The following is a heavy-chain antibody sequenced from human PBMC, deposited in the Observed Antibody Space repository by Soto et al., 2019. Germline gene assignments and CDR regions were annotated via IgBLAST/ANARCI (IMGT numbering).Heavy chain of an antibody. Sequence: GASVKVSCKASGYTFTSYYMHWVRQAPGQGLEWMGIINPSGGSTSYAQKFQGRVTMTRDTSASTAYMELSSLRSEDTAVYYCARDSRTITIFGEPEDAFDIWGQGTMVTVSS. CDR2: INPSGGST. CDR1: GYTFTSYY. V-gene: IGHV1-46*01. D-gene: IGHD3-3*01. J-gene: IGHJ3*02. CDR3: ARDSRTITIFGEPEDAFDI.